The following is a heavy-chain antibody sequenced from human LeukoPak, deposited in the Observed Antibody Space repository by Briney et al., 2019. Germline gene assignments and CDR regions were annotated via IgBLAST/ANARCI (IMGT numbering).Heavy chain of an antibody. CDR2: ISWNSGSI. Sequence: GGSLRLSCAASGFTFDDCAMHWVRQAPGKGLEWVSGISWNSGSIGYADSVKGRFTISRDNAKNSLYLHMNSLRAEDTALYYCASRYCSSTSCYFDYWGQGTLVTVSS. CDR3: ASRYCSSTSCYFDY. V-gene: IGHV3-9*01. J-gene: IGHJ4*02. CDR1: GFTFDDCA. D-gene: IGHD2-2*01.